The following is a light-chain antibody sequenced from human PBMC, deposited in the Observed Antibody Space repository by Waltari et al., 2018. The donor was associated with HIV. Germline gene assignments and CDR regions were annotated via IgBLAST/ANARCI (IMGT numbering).Light chain of an antibody. CDR3: GTWDRSLGGGV. CDR2: DND. CDR1: SSNIGTDY. Sequence: QSVLTQPPSVSAAPGQKVAISCSVSSSNIGTDYVSWYQHVPGSAPKLLIYDNDKRPSGTPDRCSGSKSGTSATLDITGLQTGDVADDYCGTWDRSLGGGVFGGGTKLTVL. V-gene: IGLV1-51*01. J-gene: IGLJ3*02.